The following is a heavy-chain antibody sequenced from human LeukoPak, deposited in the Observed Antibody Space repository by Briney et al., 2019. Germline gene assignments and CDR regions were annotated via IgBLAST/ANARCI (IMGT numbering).Heavy chain of an antibody. CDR2: IMQDGSEK. D-gene: IGHD3-10*01. CDR3: ARTLNYYGSASTLGF. V-gene: IGHV3-7*01. J-gene: IGHJ4*02. CDR1: GFPFSRYW. Sequence: GGSLRLSCSASGFPFSRYWMTWVRQAPGKGLEWVANIMQDGSEKYYVDSVKGRFTIFRDNAKNSLYLQMNSLRAGDTALYYCARTLNYYGSASTLGFWGPGTLVTVSS.